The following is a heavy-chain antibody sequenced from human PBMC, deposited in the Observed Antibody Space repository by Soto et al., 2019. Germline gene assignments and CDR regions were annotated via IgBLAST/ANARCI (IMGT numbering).Heavy chain of an antibody. J-gene: IGHJ4*02. CDR2: IYYSGRT. CDR1: GGSISDYQ. Sequence: QVQLQESGPGLVKPSETLSLTCSISGGSISDYQWNWIRQPPGKGLEWIGYIYYSGRTKYNPSLKSRLTISLDTSTRQFSLRLRSVTAADTAVYYCARMRGLGEISPYLDYWGQGALVTVSS. D-gene: IGHD3-16*01. CDR3: ARMRGLGEISPYLDY. V-gene: IGHV4-59*01.